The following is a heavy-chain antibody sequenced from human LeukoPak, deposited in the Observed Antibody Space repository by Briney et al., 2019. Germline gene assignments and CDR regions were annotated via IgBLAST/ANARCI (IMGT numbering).Heavy chain of an antibody. Sequence: SETLSLTCAVHGGSLSGSYWSCIRHPPGEGLGWIGDINHSGSTNYNLSLKSRVTISVDTSKNQFSLKLSSVTAADTAVYYCARDDRMGEAWGQGTLVTVSS. V-gene: IGHV4-34*01. CDR2: INHSGST. D-gene: IGHD3-9*01. CDR1: GGSLSGSY. J-gene: IGHJ5*02. CDR3: ARDDRMGEA.